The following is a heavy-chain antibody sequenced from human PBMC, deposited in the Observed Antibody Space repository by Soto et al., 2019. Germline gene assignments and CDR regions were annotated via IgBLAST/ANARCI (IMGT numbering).Heavy chain of an antibody. CDR3: ASVYCSGGYCYPKGGY. Sequence: EVQLVESGGGLVKPGGSLRLSCAASGFIFSNFNMNWVRQAPGKGLEWVSSISSSSTYIYYADSLKGRFTISRDNAKNSLYQQMNSLRVEDTAVYYCASVYCSGGYCYPKGGYWGQGTLVTVSS. D-gene: IGHD2-15*01. CDR1: GFIFSNFN. J-gene: IGHJ4*02. CDR2: ISSSSTYI. V-gene: IGHV3-21*01.